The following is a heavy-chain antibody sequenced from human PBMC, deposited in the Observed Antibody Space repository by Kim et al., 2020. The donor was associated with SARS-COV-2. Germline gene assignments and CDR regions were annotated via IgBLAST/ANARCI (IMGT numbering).Heavy chain of an antibody. CDR2: IYSSGNT. D-gene: IGHD3-22*01. CDR1: GGSISSYY. CDR3: ARHEANSGGYYLDY. V-gene: IGHV4-59*08. Sequence: SETLSLTCTVSGGSISSYYWIWIRQPPGEALEWIGYIYSSGNTNYNPSFKSRVTISVDTSKNQFSLKLSSVAAADTAVYYCARHEANSGGYYLDYWGQGT. J-gene: IGHJ4*02.